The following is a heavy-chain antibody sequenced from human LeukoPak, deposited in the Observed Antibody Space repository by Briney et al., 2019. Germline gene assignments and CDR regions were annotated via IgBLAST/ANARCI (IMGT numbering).Heavy chain of an antibody. J-gene: IGHJ3*02. CDR2: MNPNSGNT. Sequence: ASVKVSCKASGYTFTSYDINWVRQATGQGLKWMGWMNPNSGNTGYAQKFQGRVTITRNTSISTAYMELSSLRSEDTAVYYCASYCSSTSCYGYAFDIWGQGTMVTVSS. V-gene: IGHV1-8*03. CDR1: GYTFTSYD. D-gene: IGHD2-2*01. CDR3: ASYCSSTSCYGYAFDI.